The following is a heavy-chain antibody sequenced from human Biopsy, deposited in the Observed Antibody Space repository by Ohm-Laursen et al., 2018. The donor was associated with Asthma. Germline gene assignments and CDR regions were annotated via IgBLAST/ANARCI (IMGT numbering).Heavy chain of an antibody. J-gene: IGHJ4*02. CDR1: GYSLTDLS. D-gene: IGHD4-17*01. CDR3: ASDFPKDYVRYNFQF. V-gene: IGHV1-24*01. CDR2: HDHEEGGT. Sequence: ATVKISCKISGYSLTDLSMHWVRQAPGQGLEWMGGHDHEEGGTVNAWRFQGRVTMTEDTSTDTAYMELSSLSSDDPAVYYCASDFPKDYVRYNFQFWGQGTLVTVSS.